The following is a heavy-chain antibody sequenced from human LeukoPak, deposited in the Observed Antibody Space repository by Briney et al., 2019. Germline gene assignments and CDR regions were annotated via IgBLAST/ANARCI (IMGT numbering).Heavy chain of an antibody. CDR1: GFTFSSYA. CDR2: ISGSGGST. V-gene: IGHV3-23*01. J-gene: IGHJ5*02. CDR3: AKAQGWYDYVRGSYRYNGWFDP. D-gene: IGHD3-16*02. Sequence: GGSLRLSCAASGFTFSSYAMSWVRQAPGKGLEWVSAISGSGGSTYYADSVKGRFTISRDNSKNTLYLQMNSLRAEDTAVYYCAKAQGWYDYVRGSYRYNGWFDPWGQGTLVTVSS.